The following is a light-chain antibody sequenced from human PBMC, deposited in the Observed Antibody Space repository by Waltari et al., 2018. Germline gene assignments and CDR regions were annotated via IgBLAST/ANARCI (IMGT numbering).Light chain of an antibody. CDR3: QQRYATHERT. Sequence: DILLTQSPSSLSASVADRVTIPCRASLLISNYLNWYHQKPGKAPEVLIYAASSLQSGVPSRFSGEWTGAEFTLTITDEQLDDFGTYFCQQRYATHERTLGQGTRLEIK. V-gene: IGKV1-39*01. CDR2: AAS. CDR1: LLISNY. J-gene: IGKJ5*01.